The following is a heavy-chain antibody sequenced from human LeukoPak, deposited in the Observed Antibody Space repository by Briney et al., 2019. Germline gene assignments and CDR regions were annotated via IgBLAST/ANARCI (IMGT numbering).Heavy chain of an antibody. CDR2: IDPSDSYT. Sequence: GESLKISCQGFGYTFTTSWISWVRQMPGKGLEWMGRIDPSDSYTNYSPSFQGHVTISADKSISTAYLQWSSLKASDTAMYYCARQPEGTWFDPWGQGTLVTVSS. CDR3: ARQPEGTWFDP. V-gene: IGHV5-10-1*01. CDR1: GYTFTTSW. D-gene: IGHD1-1*01. J-gene: IGHJ5*02.